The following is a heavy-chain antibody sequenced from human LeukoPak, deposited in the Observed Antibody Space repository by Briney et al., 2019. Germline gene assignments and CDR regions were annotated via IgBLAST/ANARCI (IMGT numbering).Heavy chain of an antibody. Sequence: PGGSLRLSCAASAFVFSNYNMNWVRQAPGKGLEWISYISHSSSAMYYADSVKGRFTISRDNAKNSLFLQMSSLRAEDTALYYCARGTVTQDWYFGLWGRGTLVTVSS. CDR3: ARGTVTQDWYFGL. CDR2: ISHSSSAM. J-gene: IGHJ2*01. CDR1: AFVFSNYN. V-gene: IGHV3-48*01. D-gene: IGHD3/OR15-3a*01.